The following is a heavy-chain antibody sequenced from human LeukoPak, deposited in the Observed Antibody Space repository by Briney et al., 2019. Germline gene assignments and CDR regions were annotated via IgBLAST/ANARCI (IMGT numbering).Heavy chain of an antibody. D-gene: IGHD1-7*01. V-gene: IGHV1-69*05. J-gene: IGHJ6*03. Sequence: GASVKVSCKASGCTYSSYAISWVRPAPGQALEWMGGIIPIFGKANYAQKFEGRVTITTDESTSTAYMELSSLRSEDTAVYYCASGVGNYPRTYYYYYYMDVWGKGTTVTVSS. CDR3: ASGVGNYPRTYYYYYYMDV. CDR1: GCTYSSYA. CDR2: IIPIFGKA.